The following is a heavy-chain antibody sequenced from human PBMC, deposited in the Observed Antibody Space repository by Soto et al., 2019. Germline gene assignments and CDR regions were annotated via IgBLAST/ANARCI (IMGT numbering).Heavy chain of an antibody. CDR1: GGTFNSYA. D-gene: IGHD3-3*01. Sequence: QVQLVQSGAEVKKPGSSVKVSCKASGGTFNSYAISWVRQAPGQGLEWMGGIIPIFGTANYAQKFQGSVTITADQSTSTAYMELSSLRAEDTAVYYCARPSYDFCSGFLYHYYYGMDVWGQGTKVTVSS. CDR2: IIPIFGTA. V-gene: IGHV1-69*01. CDR3: ARPSYDFCSGFLYHYYYGMDV. J-gene: IGHJ6*02.